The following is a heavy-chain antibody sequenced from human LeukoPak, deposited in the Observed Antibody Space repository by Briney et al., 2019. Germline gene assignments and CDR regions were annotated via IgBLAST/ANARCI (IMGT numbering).Heavy chain of an antibody. V-gene: IGHV3-30*03. J-gene: IGHJ4*02. CDR3: ATTYSSGWYSDY. Sequence: GGSLRLSCAASGFTFSSYGMHWVRQAPGKGLEWVAVISYDGSNKYYADSVKGRFTISRDNSKNTLYLQMNSLRAEDTAVYYCATTYSSGWYSDYWGQGTLVTVSS. D-gene: IGHD6-19*01. CDR1: GFTFSSYG. CDR2: ISYDGSNK.